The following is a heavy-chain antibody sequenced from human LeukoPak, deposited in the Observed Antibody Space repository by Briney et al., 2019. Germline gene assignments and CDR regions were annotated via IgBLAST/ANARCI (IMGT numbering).Heavy chain of an antibody. J-gene: IGHJ4*02. V-gene: IGHV4-59*01. CDR3: ARDGGARYSYAFDY. D-gene: IGHD5-18*01. Sequence: PSETLSLTCTVSVDSISSNYWSWIRQPPGKRLEWIGYIYYSGSTYYNPSLKSRVTISVDTSKNQFSLRLSSVTAADTAVYFCARDGGARYSYAFDYWGQGTLVTVSS. CDR1: VDSISSNY. CDR2: IYYSGST.